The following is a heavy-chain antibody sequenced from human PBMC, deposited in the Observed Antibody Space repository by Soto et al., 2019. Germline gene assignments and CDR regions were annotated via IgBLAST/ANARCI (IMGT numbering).Heavy chain of an antibody. CDR3: ARDPIGPGIFDY. Sequence: GSLGLSCVASGFTFSSYGMHWVRQAPGKGLQWVAVIWYDASNKYYADSVKGRFTISRDNTQNTMYLQMNSLRAEDTAVYYCARDPIGPGIFDYWGQGTLVTVSS. CDR1: GFTFSSYG. D-gene: IGHD1-26*01. CDR2: IWYDASNK. V-gene: IGHV3-33*01. J-gene: IGHJ4*02.